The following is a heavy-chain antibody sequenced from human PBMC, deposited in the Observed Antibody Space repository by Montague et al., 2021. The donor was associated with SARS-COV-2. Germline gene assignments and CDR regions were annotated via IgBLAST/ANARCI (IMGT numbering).Heavy chain of an antibody. CDR1: GDSVSSDGYY. CDR2: IYFRGNT. D-gene: IGHD3-16*01. V-gene: IGHV4-39*01. CDR3: ARAAVIGGAFSSWFDP. Sequence: SETLSLTCTVSGDSVSSDGYYWGWIRQSPGKGLEWIGTIYFRGNTYYSPSLKSRVTMSVDTSKNQLSLRLTSVTASDTAIYYCARAAVIGGAFSSWFDPWGQGTLVTVSS. J-gene: IGHJ5*02.